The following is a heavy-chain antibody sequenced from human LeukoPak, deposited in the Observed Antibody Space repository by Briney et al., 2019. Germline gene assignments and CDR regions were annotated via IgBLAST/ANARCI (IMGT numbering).Heavy chain of an antibody. CDR3: ARPHQSCDILTGYYSPYYFDY. J-gene: IGHJ4*02. Sequence: GESLKISCKGSGYSFTSYWIGWVRQMPGKGLEWMGIIYPGDSDTRYSPSFQGQVTISADKSISTAYLQWSSLKASDTAMYYCARPHQSCDILTGYYSPYYFDYWGQGTLVTVSS. CDR1: GYSFTSYW. V-gene: IGHV5-51*01. D-gene: IGHD3-9*01. CDR2: IYPGDSDT.